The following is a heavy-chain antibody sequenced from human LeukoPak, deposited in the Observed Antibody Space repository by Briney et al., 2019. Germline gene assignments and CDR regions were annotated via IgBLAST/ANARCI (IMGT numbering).Heavy chain of an antibody. CDR3: ARYGDYVDYFDY. CDR2: IYYSGST. Sequence: SETLSLTCTVSGGSISSGDYYWSWIRQPPGKGLEWIGYIYYSGSTYYNPSLKSRVTISVDTSRNQFSLKLSSVTAADTAVYYCARYGDYVDYFDYWGPGTLVTVSS. CDR1: GGSISSGDYY. V-gene: IGHV4-30-4*01. J-gene: IGHJ4*02. D-gene: IGHD4-17*01.